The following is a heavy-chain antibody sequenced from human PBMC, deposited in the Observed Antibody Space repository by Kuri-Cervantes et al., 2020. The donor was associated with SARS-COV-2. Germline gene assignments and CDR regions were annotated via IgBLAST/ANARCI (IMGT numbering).Heavy chain of an antibody. J-gene: IGHJ6*03. CDR3: TTVGHCSSSTCRYYHYYMDV. CDR1: GFTFSSYG. D-gene: IGHD2-2*01. V-gene: IGHV3-30*02. Sequence: GESLKISCAASGFTFSSYGMHWVRQAPGKGLEWVAFIRYDGSNKYYADSVKGRFTISRDNSKNTVYLQVNSLKTEDTAMYYCTTVGHCSSSTCRYYHYYMDVWGKGTKVTVSS. CDR2: IRYDGSNK.